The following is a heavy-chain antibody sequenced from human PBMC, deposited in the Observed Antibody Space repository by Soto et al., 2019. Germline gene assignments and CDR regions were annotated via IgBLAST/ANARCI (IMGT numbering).Heavy chain of an antibody. CDR3: ARVKRGYSYGSIIDF. J-gene: IGHJ4*01. D-gene: IGHD5-18*01. CDR2: IFYSGST. CDR1: GDPIRNYY. Sequence: SETLSLTCTVSGDPIRNYYWSWIRQPPGKGLEYIGYIFYSGSTNYNPSLKSRVAISVDTSRNQFALKLRSVTAADTATYYCARVKRGYSYGSIIDFWGRGTLVTVSS. V-gene: IGHV4-59*01.